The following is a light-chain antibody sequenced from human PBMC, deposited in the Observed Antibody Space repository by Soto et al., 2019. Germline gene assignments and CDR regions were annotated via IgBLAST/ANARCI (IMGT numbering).Light chain of an antibody. J-gene: IGLJ1*01. V-gene: IGLV2-8*01. CDR3: SSYTDRNNLV. CDR1: SSDIGGYDS. Sequence: QSALTQSPSASGSPGQSVTISCTGTSSDIGGYDSVSWYQQHPGKAPKVMIYDVSKRPSGVPDRFSGSKSGNTVSLTVSALQAEDEADYYCSSYTDRNNLVFGTGTKLTVL. CDR2: DVS.